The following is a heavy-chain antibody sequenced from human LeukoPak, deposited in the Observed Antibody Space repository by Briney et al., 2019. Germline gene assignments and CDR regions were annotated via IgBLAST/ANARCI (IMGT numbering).Heavy chain of an antibody. CDR2: INWNGGST. CDR3: ARGGCSSTSCNIDY. V-gene: IGHV3-20*04. J-gene: IGHJ4*02. CDR1: GFTFDDYC. D-gene: IGHD2-2*01. Sequence: RPGGSLRLSCAASGFTFDDYCMSWVRQAPGKGLEWVSGINWNGGSTGYADSVKGRFTISRDNAKNSLYLQVNSMRAEDTALYYCARGGCSSTSCNIDYWGQGTLVTVSS.